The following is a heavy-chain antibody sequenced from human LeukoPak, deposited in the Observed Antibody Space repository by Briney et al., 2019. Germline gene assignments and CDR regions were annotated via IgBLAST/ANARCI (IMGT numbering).Heavy chain of an antibody. CDR3: ARGRYYCSSTSCYLFDY. J-gene: IGHJ4*02. CDR1: GYTFNKYG. Sequence: ASVKVSCKASGYTFNKYGISWVRQAPGQGLEWMGWITTYNGNTNYAQKVQGRVTMTTDTSASTVYMELRSLRPDDTAVYYCARGRYYCSSTSCYLFDYWGQGTLVTVSS. V-gene: IGHV1-18*01. D-gene: IGHD2-2*01. CDR2: ITTYNGNT.